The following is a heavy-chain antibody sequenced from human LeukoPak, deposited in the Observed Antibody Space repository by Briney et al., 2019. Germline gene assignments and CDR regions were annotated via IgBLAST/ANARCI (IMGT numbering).Heavy chain of an antibody. J-gene: IGHJ4*02. V-gene: IGHV1-2*02. CDR2: VNPNNGDT. Sequence: ASVKVSCKASGYTFTSYGISWVRQAPGQGLEWMGWVNPNNGDTNYAQMFLGRVTVTRDTSISTVSMELIKLTSDDTAIYYCARGSTGGEVDYWGQGTLVTVSS. CDR1: GYTFTSYG. D-gene: IGHD3-10*01. CDR3: ARGSTGGEVDY.